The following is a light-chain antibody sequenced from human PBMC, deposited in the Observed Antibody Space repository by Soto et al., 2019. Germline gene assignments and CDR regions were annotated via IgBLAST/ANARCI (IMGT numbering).Light chain of an antibody. CDR2: DAS. Sequence: DIQMPQSPSSLSASVGDRVTITCQASQDISNYLNWYQQKPGKAPKLLIYDASNLETGVPSRFSGSGSGTDFTFTISSLQPEDIATYYCQQYDNPPRTFGGGTKVEIK. CDR1: QDISNY. CDR3: QQYDNPPRT. J-gene: IGKJ4*01. V-gene: IGKV1-33*01.